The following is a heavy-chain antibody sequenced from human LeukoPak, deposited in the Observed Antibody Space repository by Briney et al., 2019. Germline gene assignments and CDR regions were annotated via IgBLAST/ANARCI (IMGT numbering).Heavy chain of an antibody. CDR1: GGSFSGYY. J-gene: IGHJ4*02. V-gene: IGHV4-34*01. CDR3: ARQLAVYDFWSGYYYRNTHFDY. D-gene: IGHD3-3*01. CDR2: INHSGST. Sequence: PSETLSLTCAVYGGSFSGYYWSWIRQPPGKGLEWIGEINHSGSTNYNPSLKSRVTISVDTSKNQFSLNLSPVSAADTAVYYCARQLAVYDFWSGYYYRNTHFDYWGQGTLVTVSS.